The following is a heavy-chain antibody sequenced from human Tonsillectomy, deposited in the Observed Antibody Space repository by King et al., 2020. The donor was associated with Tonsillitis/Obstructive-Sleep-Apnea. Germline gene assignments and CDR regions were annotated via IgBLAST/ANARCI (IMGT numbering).Heavy chain of an antibody. CDR2: IYYSGST. J-gene: IGHJ4*02. D-gene: IGHD5-12*01. V-gene: IGHV4-39*01. CDR1: GGSFSSSSYY. Sequence: QLQESGPGLVKPSETLSLTCTVSGGSFSSSSYYWGWIRQPPGKGLEWIGSIYYSGSTYYNPSLKSRVTISVDTSKNQFSLKLSSVTAADTAVYYCASSLGYSGYDYKDYWGQGTLVTVSS. CDR3: ASSLGYSGYDYKDY.